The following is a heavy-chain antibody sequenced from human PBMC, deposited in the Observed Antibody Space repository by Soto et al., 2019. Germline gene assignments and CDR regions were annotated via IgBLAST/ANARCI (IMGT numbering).Heavy chain of an antibody. V-gene: IGHV3-23*01. CDR2: ISDSGGST. CDR1: GFSFSSCS. D-gene: IGHD6-19*01. J-gene: IGHJ4*02. Sequence: PXGSLRLSCAASGFSFSSCSMTGVRQAPGMGLQWVSAISDSGGSTYYADSVRGRFTISRDNSKNTLYLQLNSLGAEDTAVYYCAKDKPAAGSQWLVPIWGRGTLVTVSS. CDR3: AKDKPAAGSQWLVPI.